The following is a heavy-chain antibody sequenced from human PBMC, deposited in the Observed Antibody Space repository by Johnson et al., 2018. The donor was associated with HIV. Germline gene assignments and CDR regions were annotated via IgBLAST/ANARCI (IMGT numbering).Heavy chain of an antibody. CDR2: INWNGGST. Sequence: VQLVESGGGLVQPGGSLRLSCAASGFTFSSYWMSWVRQAPGKGLEWVSGINWNGGSTGYADSVKGRFTISRDNAKNSLYLQMNSLRAEDTALYYCAREMNAGNDAFDIWGQGTMVTVSS. CDR3: AREMNAGNDAFDI. J-gene: IGHJ3*02. V-gene: IGHV3-20*04. CDR1: GFTFSSYW.